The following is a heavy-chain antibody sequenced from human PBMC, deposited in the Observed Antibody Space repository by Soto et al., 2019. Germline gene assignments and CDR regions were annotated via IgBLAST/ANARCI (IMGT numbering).Heavy chain of an antibody. D-gene: IGHD2-15*01. CDR3: ARAYSDAFDI. J-gene: IGHJ3*02. CDR2: ISSSGSGI. V-gene: IGHV3-11*01. CDR1: GFTFSDYY. Sequence: GGSLRLSCAASGFTFSDYYMTWIRQAPGKGLEWVSYISSSGSGIYYADSMKGRFTISRDNAKKSLYLQMSSLRAEDTAVYYCARAYSDAFDIWGQGTMVTVSS.